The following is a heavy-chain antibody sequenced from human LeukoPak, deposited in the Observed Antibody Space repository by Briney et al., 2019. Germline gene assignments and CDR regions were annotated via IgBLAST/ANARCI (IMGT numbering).Heavy chain of an antibody. CDR2: IFYVGST. CDR1: GDSIGSHY. V-gene: IGHV4-59*08. J-gene: IGHJ4*02. CDR3: ACYSSPGGWGVFDY. Sequence: PSETLSLTCTVSGDSIGSHYWSWIRQPPGKGLEWIGYIFYVGSTNYNPSLKSRVTISVDTSRNQFSLKLTSVTAADAAVYYCACYSSPGGWGVFDYWGQGTLVTVSS. D-gene: IGHD2-2*02.